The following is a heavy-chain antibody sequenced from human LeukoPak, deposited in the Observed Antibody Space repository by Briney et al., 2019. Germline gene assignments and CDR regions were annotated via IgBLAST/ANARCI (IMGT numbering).Heavy chain of an antibody. CDR1: GFTFSDHA. D-gene: IGHD5-18*01. Sequence: QSGGSLRLSCTASGFTFSDHAMSWVRQAPGKGLEWVGFIRSKTYGGTTEYAASVKGRFTISRDDSKSIAYMQMNSLKTEDTAVYYCNRGPIQQWLYYGMDVWGQGTTVTVSS. CDR2: IRSKTYGGTT. CDR3: NRGPIQQWLYYGMDV. V-gene: IGHV3-49*04. J-gene: IGHJ6*02.